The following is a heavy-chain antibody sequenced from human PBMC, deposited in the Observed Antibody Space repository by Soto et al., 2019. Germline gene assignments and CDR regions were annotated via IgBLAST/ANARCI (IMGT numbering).Heavy chain of an antibody. V-gene: IGHV3-21*02. CDR1: GFSFSSYN. CDR2: ISSLSTYT. CDR3: ARDPPLSSIVVVGVDDF. J-gene: IGHJ4*02. D-gene: IGHD2-15*01. Sequence: EVQLVESGGGLVKPGGSLRLSCAASGFSFSSYNMNWVRQAPGKGLEWVSSISSLSTYTNYADSVKGRFTISRDNGKNSLYLQMDSLRVEDTAVYYCARDPPLSSIVVVGVDDFWGQGTLVTVSS.